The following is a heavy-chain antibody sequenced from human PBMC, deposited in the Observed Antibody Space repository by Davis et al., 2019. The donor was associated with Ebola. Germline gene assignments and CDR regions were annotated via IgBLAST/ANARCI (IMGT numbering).Heavy chain of an antibody. CDR2: INPNSGGT. Sequence: ASVKVSCKASGYTFTGYYMHWVRQAPGQGLEWMGWINPNSGGTNYAQKFQGRVTMTRDTSISTAYMELSRLRSDDTAVYYCARDPHLCSSTSCYYYYYYMDVWGKGTTVTVSS. V-gene: IGHV1-2*02. J-gene: IGHJ6*03. D-gene: IGHD2-2*01. CDR1: GYTFTGYY. CDR3: ARDPHLCSSTSCYYYYYYMDV.